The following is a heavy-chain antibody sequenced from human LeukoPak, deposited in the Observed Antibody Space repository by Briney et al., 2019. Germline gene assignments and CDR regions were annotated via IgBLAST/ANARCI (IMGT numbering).Heavy chain of an antibody. J-gene: IGHJ4*02. CDR3: ARGAYYYED. V-gene: IGHV3-48*01. CDR1: GFTFSSHS. D-gene: IGHD3-22*01. CDR2: ISSSSTI. Sequence: GGSLRLSCAASGFTFSSHSMNWVRQAPGKGLEWVSYISSSSTIYYADSVKGRFTISRDNAKNSLYLQMNSLGAEDTAVYYCARGAYYYEDWGQGTLVAVSS.